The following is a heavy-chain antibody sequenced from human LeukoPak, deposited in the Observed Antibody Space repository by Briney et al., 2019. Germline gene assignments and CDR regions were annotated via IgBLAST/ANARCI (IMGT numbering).Heavy chain of an antibody. D-gene: IGHD3-22*01. V-gene: IGHV3-48*01. J-gene: IGHJ4*02. Sequence: GGSLRLSCAASGLTISSYSMNWVRQAPGKGLQWVSYISSSSSTIYYADSVKGRFTISRDNAKNSLYLQMNSLRAEDTAVYYCARDLYYYDSSGSYWGQGTLVTVSS. CDR1: GLTISSYS. CDR2: ISSSSSTI. CDR3: ARDLYYYDSSGSY.